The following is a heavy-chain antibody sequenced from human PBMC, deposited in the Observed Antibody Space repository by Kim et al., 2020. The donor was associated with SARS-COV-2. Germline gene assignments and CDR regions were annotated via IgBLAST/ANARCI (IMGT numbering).Heavy chain of an antibody. CDR1: GYTFTSYY. CDR2: INPSGGST. CDR3: ARDLAHYDFWSGYYYFDY. D-gene: IGHD3-3*01. J-gene: IGHJ4*02. V-gene: IGHV1-46*01. Sequence: ASVKVSCKASGYTFTSYYMHWVRQAPGQGLEWMGIINPSGGSTSYAQKFQGRVTMTRDTSTSTVYMELSSLRSEDTAVYYCARDLAHYDFWSGYYYFDYWGQGSLVTVSS.